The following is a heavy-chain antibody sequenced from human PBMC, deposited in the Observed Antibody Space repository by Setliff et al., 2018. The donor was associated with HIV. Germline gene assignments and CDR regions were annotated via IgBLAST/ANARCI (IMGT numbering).Heavy chain of an antibody. D-gene: IGHD6-13*01. Sequence: PGGSLRLSCAASGFTFNNYAMSWVRQAPGKGLEWVSAIRGSTGSTYYADSVKGRFTISRDNSKNTLYLQMNSLRAEDTAVYYCAKGRAGYSFDYWGQGTLVTVSS. J-gene: IGHJ4*02. CDR1: GFTFNNYA. V-gene: IGHV3-23*01. CDR2: IRGSTGST. CDR3: AKGRAGYSFDY.